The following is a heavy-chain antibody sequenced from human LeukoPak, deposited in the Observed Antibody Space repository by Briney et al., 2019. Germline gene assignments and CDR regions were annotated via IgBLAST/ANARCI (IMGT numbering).Heavy chain of an antibody. V-gene: IGHV4-59*01. CDR2: IYYSGST. CDR3: ARDLHGYSSSPAY. Sequence: PETLSLTCTVSGGSISSYYWSWIRQPPGKGLEWIGYIYYSGSTNYNPSLKSRVTISVDTSKNQFSLKLSSVTAADTAVYYCARDLHGYSSSPAYWGQGTPVTVSS. J-gene: IGHJ4*02. D-gene: IGHD6-6*01. CDR1: GGSISSYY.